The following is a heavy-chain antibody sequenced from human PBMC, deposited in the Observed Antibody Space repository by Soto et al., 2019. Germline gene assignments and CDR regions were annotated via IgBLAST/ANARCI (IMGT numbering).Heavy chain of an antibody. CDR1: GFTFTGYW. Sequence: GGSLRLSCSVSGFTFTGYWMKWVRQAPGKGLEWVATINEDGGETYYVDSVRGRFTLSRDSAKNSVLLQMNSLRVEDTAVYYCESTRGYWGQGT. CDR2: INEDGGET. CDR3: ESTRGY. J-gene: IGHJ4*02. V-gene: IGHV3-7*05. D-gene: IGHD3-3*01.